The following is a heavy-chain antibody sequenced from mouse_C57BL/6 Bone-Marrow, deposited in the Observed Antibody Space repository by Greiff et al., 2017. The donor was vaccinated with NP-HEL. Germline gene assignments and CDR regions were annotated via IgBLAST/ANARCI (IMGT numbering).Heavy chain of an antibody. D-gene: IGHD2-3*01. CDR2: IDPSDSYT. CDR3: ARFGDGYYWYFDV. J-gene: IGHJ1*03. V-gene: IGHV1-69*01. CDR1: GYTFTSYW. Sequence: QVQLQQPGAELVMPGASVKLSCKASGYTFTSYWMHWVKQRPGQGLEWIGEIDPSDSYTNYNQKFKGKSTLTVDKSSSPAYMQLSSLTSEDSAVYYCARFGDGYYWYFDVWGTGTTVTVSS.